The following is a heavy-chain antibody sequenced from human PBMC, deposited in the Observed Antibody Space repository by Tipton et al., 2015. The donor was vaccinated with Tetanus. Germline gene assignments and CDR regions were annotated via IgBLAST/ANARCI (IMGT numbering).Heavy chain of an antibody. CDR3: ARSKLLWFGESLSGFDS. J-gene: IGHJ4*02. CDR2: VYYTGST. D-gene: IGHD3-10*01. Sequence: LRLSCNVTGALLTTGGYSWGWIRQPPGKGLEWIGYVYYTGSTDYNPSLKSRVTISVDTSKSQFSLRLTSVTAADTAVYYCARSKLLWFGESLSGFDSWGQGTLVTVSA. CDR1: GALLTTGGYS. V-gene: IGHV4-61*08.